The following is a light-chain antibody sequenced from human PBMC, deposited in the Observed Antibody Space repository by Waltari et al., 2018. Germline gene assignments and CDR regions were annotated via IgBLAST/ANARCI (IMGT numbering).Light chain of an antibody. Sequence: SYELTQPPSVSVSPGQTAPITCSGDALPKRYAYWYQVKSGQAPVLVIYEDSKRPPGIPARFAGFSSGTLVTVTISGAQVEDEADYFCYATDSSVNQVVFGGGTKLTVL. V-gene: IGLV3-10*01. J-gene: IGLJ2*01. CDR2: EDS. CDR1: ALPKRY. CDR3: YATDSSVNQVV.